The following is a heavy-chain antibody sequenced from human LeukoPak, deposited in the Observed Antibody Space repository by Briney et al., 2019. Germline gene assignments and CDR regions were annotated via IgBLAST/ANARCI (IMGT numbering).Heavy chain of an antibody. D-gene: IGHD6-19*01. J-gene: IGHJ4*02. CDR2: INPNSGGT. Sequence: ASVKVSCKASGYTFTGYYMHWVRQAPGQGLEWMGWINPNSGGTNYAQNFQGRVTMTRDTSISTAYMDLNRLRSDDAAVYYCARAVAGIDYWGQGTLVTVSS. CDR1: GYTFTGYY. V-gene: IGHV1-2*02. CDR3: ARAVAGIDY.